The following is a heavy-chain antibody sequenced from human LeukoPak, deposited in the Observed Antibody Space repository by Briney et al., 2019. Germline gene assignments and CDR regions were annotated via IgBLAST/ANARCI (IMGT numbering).Heavy chain of an antibody. Sequence: SGGSLRLSCAASGFTFNSYGVHWVRQAPGRGLEWVAVISYDGSNKYYADSVKGRFSISRDNSKSTLYLQMSSLRTEDTAVYYCARDPHMGAKYHFDSWGQGTLVTVSS. CDR1: GFTFNSYG. D-gene: IGHD3-16*01. CDR3: ARDPHMGAKYHFDS. J-gene: IGHJ4*02. CDR2: ISYDGSNK. V-gene: IGHV3-30*03.